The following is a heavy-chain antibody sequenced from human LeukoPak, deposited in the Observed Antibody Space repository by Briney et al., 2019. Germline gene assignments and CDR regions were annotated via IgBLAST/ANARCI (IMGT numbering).Heavy chain of an antibody. D-gene: IGHD2-21*02. CDR1: GDSLTSNNYF. J-gene: IGHJ4*02. Sequence: SETLSLTCIVSGDSLTSNNYFCGWIRQSPGKGLEWLGSMYYSGVTYYSPSFKSRVTMSLDTSNNQFSLRLNSVTAADTAVYYCARRSFCAGDCLCLDYWGQGILVTVSS. CDR3: ARRSFCAGDCLCLDY. V-gene: IGHV4-39*01. CDR2: MYYSGVT.